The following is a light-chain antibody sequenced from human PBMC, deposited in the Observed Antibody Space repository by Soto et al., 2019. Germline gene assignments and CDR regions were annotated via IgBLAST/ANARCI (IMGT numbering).Light chain of an antibody. CDR1: QGISSF. V-gene: IGKV1-9*01. J-gene: IGKJ1*01. CDR2: AAS. Sequence: DIQLTQSPSFLSASIGDRGTFTCRASQGISSFLAWYQHTPGKAPKLLIYAASTLQSGVPSRFSGSGSGREFTLTIGSLQPEDFATYYCQQLRGYPWKFGQGTKVDI. CDR3: QQLRGYPWK.